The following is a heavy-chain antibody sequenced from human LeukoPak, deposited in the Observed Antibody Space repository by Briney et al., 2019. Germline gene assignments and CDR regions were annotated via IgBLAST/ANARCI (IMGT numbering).Heavy chain of an antibody. CDR1: GGSISSGLYS. CDR3: ARLQYCSGTSCYWFDP. CDR2: IYHTGST. Sequence: SETLSLTCDVSGGSISSGLYSWSWIRQPLGKGLEWIGYIYHTGSTYYSPSLKSRVTISVDTSKNQFSLRLSSVTAADTAVYYCARLQYCSGTSCYWFDPWGQGTLVTVSS. J-gene: IGHJ5*02. D-gene: IGHD2-2*01. V-gene: IGHV4-30-2*01.